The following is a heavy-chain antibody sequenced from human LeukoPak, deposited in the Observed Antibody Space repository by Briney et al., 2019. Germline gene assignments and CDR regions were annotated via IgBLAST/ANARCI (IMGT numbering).Heavy chain of an antibody. V-gene: IGHV3-23*01. CDR3: AKGRAGGWNGGDR. CDR1: GFTFSSCA. J-gene: IGHJ5*02. D-gene: IGHD1-1*01. CDR2: ISGGGGGTT. Sequence: GGSLRLSCVASGFTFSSCAMTWVRQAPGKGLEWVSAISGGGGGTTYYAESVKGRFTISGDNSKNTVYLQMHSLRAEDTAIYFCAKGRAGGWNGGDRWGQGTLVTVSS.